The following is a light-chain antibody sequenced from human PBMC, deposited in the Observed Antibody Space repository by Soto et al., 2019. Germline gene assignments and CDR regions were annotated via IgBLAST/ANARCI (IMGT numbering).Light chain of an antibody. CDR1: SSDVGGYDF. CDR2: NVS. Sequence: QSALTQPASVSGSPGQSIAISGSGTSSDVGGYDFVSWNQQHPGKATKLIIYNVSNRPSGVYNRFSGSKSDNTASLFFSWLQAEDEAVYYCNSYTSSTTPAVFGGGTKATVL. CDR3: NSYTSSTTPAV. J-gene: IGLJ2*01. V-gene: IGLV2-14*01.